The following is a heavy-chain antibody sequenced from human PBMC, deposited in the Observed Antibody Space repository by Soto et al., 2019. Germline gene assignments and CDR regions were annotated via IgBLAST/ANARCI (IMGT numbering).Heavy chain of an antibody. CDR3: GAGQYFTDY. V-gene: IGHV3-30*03. CDR1: GFTFRSYG. Sequence: QVQVVESGAGVVQPGRSLRLSCSTSGFTFRSYGMHWVRQAPGKGLEWVALISNDGSDKYYADSVKGRFTISRDNSKSTLDLQMNSLRGDDTAVYYCGAGQYFTDYWGQGTLVTVSS. D-gene: IGHD2-2*01. J-gene: IGHJ4*02. CDR2: ISNDGSDK.